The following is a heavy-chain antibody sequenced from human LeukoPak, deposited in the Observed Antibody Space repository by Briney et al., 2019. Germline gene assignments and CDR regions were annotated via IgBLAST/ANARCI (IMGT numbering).Heavy chain of an antibody. Sequence: PGGSLRLSCAASGFTFSSYAMSWVRQAPGKGLDWVSAISGSGGSTYYADSVKGRFTISRDNSKNTLYLQMNSLRAEDTAVYYCAKRPAYSYGAYFDYWGQGTLVTVSS. CDR2: ISGSGGST. D-gene: IGHD5-18*01. CDR1: GFTFSSYA. J-gene: IGHJ4*02. CDR3: AKRPAYSYGAYFDY. V-gene: IGHV3-23*01.